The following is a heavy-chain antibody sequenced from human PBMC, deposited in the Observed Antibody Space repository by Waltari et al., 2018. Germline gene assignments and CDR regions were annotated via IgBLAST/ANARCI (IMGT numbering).Heavy chain of an antibody. CDR3: ARDPENSSSGLGSDY. D-gene: IGHD6-6*01. V-gene: IGHV4-4*02. CDR1: GGSISSSNR. CDR2: IYHSGST. J-gene: IGHJ4*02. Sequence: QVQLQESGPGLVKPSGTLSLTCAVSGGSISSSNRWSWVRQPPGKGLEWIGEIYHSGSTNYNPSLKSRVTISVDKSKNQFSLKLRSVTAADTAVYYCARDPENSSSGLGSDYWGQGTLVTVSS.